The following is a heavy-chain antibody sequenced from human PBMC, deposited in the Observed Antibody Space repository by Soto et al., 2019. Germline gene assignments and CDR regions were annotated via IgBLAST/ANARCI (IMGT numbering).Heavy chain of an antibody. CDR2: ISAYNGNT. Sequence: ASVKVSCKASGYTFTSYGISWVRQAPGQGLEWMGWISAYNGNTNYAQKLQGRVTMTTDTSTSTAYMELRSLRSDDTAVYYCARDLVDIVVVPAGGLVFDPWGQGTLVTVSS. CDR3: ARDLVDIVVVPAGGLVFDP. V-gene: IGHV1-18*01. CDR1: GYTFTSYG. D-gene: IGHD2-2*03. J-gene: IGHJ5*02.